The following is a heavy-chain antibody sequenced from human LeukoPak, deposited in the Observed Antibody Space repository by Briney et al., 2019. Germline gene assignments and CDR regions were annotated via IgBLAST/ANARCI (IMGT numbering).Heavy chain of an antibody. J-gene: IGHJ4*02. V-gene: IGHV4-59*01. CDR1: GDSLSSYY. Sequence: PSETLSLTCSVSGDSLSSYYWSWMRRPPGEGLEWIGYIHYSGSTNYNPSLTSRVSMSVDTSKNHFSLKLSSVTAADTAVYYCARGGYDSTGYYSIFDSWGQGTLVTVSS. CDR3: ARGGYDSTGYYSIFDS. CDR2: IHYSGST. D-gene: IGHD3-22*01.